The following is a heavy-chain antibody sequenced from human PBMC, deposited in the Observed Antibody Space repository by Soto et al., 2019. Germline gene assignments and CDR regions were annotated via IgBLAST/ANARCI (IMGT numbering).Heavy chain of an antibody. D-gene: IGHD2-15*01. J-gene: IGHJ3*02. V-gene: IGHV4-34*01. CDR3: ARGDLQGYCSGGSCYSAFDI. CDR1: GGSFSGYY. CDR2: INHSGST. Sequence: SETLSLTCAVYGGSFSGYYWSWIRQPPGKGLEWIGEINHSGSTNYNPSLKSRVTISVDTSKNQFSLKLSSVTAADTAVYYCARGDLQGYCSGGSCYSAFDICGQGTMVTVSS.